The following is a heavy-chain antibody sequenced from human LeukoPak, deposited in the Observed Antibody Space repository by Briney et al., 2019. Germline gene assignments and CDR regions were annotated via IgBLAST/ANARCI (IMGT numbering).Heavy chain of an antibody. D-gene: IGHD7-27*01. CDR2: IGYDGSKI. V-gene: IGHV3-30*02. CDR3: AKEGRWGFDI. CDR1: GFTFSRSG. J-gene: IGHJ3*02. Sequence: GGSLRLSCAASGFTFSRSGMHWVRQAPGKGLEWVTFIGYDGSKIYYADSVKGRFTISRDNSKNTLYLQMNSLRAEDTAVYYCAKEGRWGFDIWGQGTMDTVSS.